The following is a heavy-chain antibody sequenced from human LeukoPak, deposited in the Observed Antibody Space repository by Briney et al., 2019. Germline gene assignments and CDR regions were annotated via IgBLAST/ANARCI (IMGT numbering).Heavy chain of an antibody. V-gene: IGHV4-34*01. D-gene: IGHD2-15*01. J-gene: IGHJ4*02. CDR3: ARASLSGGFFDY. CDR2: INHSGST. Sequence: TSETLSLTCAVYGGSFSGYYWSWIRQPPGEGLEWIGEINHSGSTNYNPSLKSRVTISVDTSKNQFSLKLSSVTAADTAVYYCARASLSGGFFDYWGQGTLVTVSS. CDR1: GGSFSGYY.